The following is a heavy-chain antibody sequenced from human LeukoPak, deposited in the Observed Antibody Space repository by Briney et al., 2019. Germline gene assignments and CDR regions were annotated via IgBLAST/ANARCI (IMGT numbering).Heavy chain of an antibody. D-gene: IGHD6-19*01. CDR2: IYSGGST. V-gene: IGHV3-53*01. CDR3: ARAAAGESYYYGMDV. CDR1: GFTVSSNY. J-gene: IGHJ6*02. Sequence: GGSLRLSCAASGFTVSSNYMSWVRQAPGKGLEWVSVIYSGGSTYYADSVKGRFTISRDNSKNTLYLQMNSLRAEDTAVYYCARAAAGESYYYGMDVWGQGTTVTVSS.